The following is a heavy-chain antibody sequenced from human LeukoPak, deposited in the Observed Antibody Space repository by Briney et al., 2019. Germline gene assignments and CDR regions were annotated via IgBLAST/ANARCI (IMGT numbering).Heavy chain of an antibody. J-gene: IGHJ5*02. CDR3: ARDFMNCSGGSCYNWFDP. CDR1: GGSISSSNW. D-gene: IGHD2-15*01. V-gene: IGHV4-4*02. CDR2: IYHSGST. Sequence: SGTLSLTCAVSGGSISSSNWWSWVRQPPGKGLEWIGEIYHSGSTNYNPSLKSRVTISVDKSKNQFSLKLSSVTAADTAVYYCARDFMNCSGGSCYNWFDPWGQGTLVAVSS.